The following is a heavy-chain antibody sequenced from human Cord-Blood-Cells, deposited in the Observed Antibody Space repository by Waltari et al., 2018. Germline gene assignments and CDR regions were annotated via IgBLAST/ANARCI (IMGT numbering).Heavy chain of an antibody. CDR2: LSGSGGST. CDR3: AKDHRGSGSYYYFDY. V-gene: IGHV3-23*01. D-gene: IGHD3-10*01. J-gene: IGHJ4*02. CDR1: GFTFSSYA. Sequence: EVQLLESGGGLVQPGGSLRLSCAASGFTFSSYAMSWVRQAPGKGLEWVSALSGSGGSTYYADSVKGRFTISRDNSKNTLYLQMNSLRAEDTAVYYCAKDHRGSGSYYYFDYWGQGTLVTVSS.